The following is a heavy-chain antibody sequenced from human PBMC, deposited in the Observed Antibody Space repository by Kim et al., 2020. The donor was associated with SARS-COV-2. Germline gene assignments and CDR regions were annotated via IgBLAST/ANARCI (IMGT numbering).Heavy chain of an antibody. Sequence: LKSRVTISVDTSKNQFSLKLSSVAAADTAVYYCARGLGWGRRWCNDAFDIWGQGTMVTVSS. V-gene: IGHV4-34*01. CDR3: ARGLGWGRRWCNDAFDI. J-gene: IGHJ3*02. D-gene: IGHD2-8*02.